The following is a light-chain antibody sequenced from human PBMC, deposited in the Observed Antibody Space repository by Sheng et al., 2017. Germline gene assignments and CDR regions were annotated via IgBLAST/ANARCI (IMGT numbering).Light chain of an antibody. J-gene: IGLJ2*01. V-gene: IGLV10-54*01. Sequence: QAGLTQPPSVSKGLRQTATLTCTGNSNNVGNQGAAWLQQHQGHPPKLLSYRNNNRPSGISERLSASRSGNTASLTITGLQPEDEADYYCQSADSSGTSVVFGGGTKLTVL. CDR1: SNNVGNQG. CDR3: QSADSSGTSVV. CDR2: RNN.